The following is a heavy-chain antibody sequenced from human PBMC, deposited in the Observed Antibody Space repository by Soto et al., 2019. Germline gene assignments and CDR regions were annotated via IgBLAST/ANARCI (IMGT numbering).Heavy chain of an antibody. CDR1: GFSLTTSGVG. J-gene: IGHJ4*02. Sequence: QISLKESGPTLVKPTQTLTLACSFSGFSLTTSGVGVAWIRQSPGKVLEWLALSYWDDDTRYSPSLKTRLTITKHISENQVVLTMTTLNPMDTGTYYCSRSLGPLDFWGTGTLVTVSS. D-gene: IGHD7-27*01. V-gene: IGHV2-5*02. CDR2: SYWDDDT. CDR3: SRSLGPLDF.